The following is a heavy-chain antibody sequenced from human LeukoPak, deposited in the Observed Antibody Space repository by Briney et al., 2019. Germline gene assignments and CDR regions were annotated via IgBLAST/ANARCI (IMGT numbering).Heavy chain of an antibody. CDR1: GFTFDDYA. CDR3: VKDFYDSSGYSPTFDY. CDR2: ISWNSGSI. D-gene: IGHD3-22*01. J-gene: IGHJ4*02. V-gene: IGHV3-9*01. Sequence: GRSLRLSCAASGFTFDDYAMHWVRQAPGKGLEWDSGISWNSGSIGYADSVKGRFTISRDNAKNSLYLQMNSLRAEDAALYYCVKDFYDSSGYSPTFDYWGQGTLVTVSS.